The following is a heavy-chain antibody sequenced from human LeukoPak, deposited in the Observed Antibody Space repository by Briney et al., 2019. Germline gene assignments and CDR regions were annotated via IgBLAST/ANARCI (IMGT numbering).Heavy chain of an antibody. J-gene: IGHJ6*02. CDR2: ISYDGSNK. CDR3: AKDPRLLWFGEFRYGMDV. CDR1: GFTFSNYG. V-gene: IGHV3-30*18. Sequence: GSLRLSCAASGFTFSNYGMHWVRQAPGKGLEWVAVISYDGSNKYYADSVKGRFTISRDNSKNTLYLQMNSLRAEDTAVYYCAKDPRLLWFGEFRYGMDVWGQGTTVTVSS. D-gene: IGHD3-10*01.